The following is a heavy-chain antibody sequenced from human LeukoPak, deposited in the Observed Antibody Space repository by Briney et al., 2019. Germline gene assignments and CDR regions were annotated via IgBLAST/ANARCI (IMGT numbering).Heavy chain of an antibody. J-gene: IGHJ4*02. CDR1: GFTFSSYW. V-gene: IGHV3-74*01. CDR2: ITPDGTYT. D-gene: IGHD3-9*01. Sequence: GGSLRLSCVASGFTFSSYWMHWVRHAPGKGLVWVSRITPDGTYTSYADSVKGRFTISRDNSKNTLYLQMNSLRAEDTAVYYCARELGDILTGYYGGGFDYWGQGTLVTVSS. CDR3: ARELGDILTGYYGGGFDY.